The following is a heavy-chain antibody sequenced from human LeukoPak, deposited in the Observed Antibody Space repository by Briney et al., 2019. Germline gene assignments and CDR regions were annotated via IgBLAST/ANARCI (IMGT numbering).Heavy chain of an antibody. CDR1: GYTFSNYY. D-gene: IGHD2-15*01. V-gene: IGHV1-2*02. Sequence: ASVKVSCRTSGYTFSNYYMHWVRQAPGQGPEWMGWINPKSGGTDYAQRFQGRVTMTRDTSTSTVYMELSSLRSEDTAVYYCAREGAKARSGVNFDYWGQGTLVTVSS. J-gene: IGHJ4*02. CDR3: AREGAKARSGVNFDY. CDR2: INPKSGGT.